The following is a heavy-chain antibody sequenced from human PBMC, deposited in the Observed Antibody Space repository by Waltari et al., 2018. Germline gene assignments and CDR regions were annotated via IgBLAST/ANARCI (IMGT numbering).Heavy chain of an antibody. D-gene: IGHD1-1*01. CDR2: KVVGSGNT. CDR1: GCTPASSA. J-gene: IGHJ4*02. Sequence: QLQGVQSGPDVKRPGTAVKGCCKASGCTPASSALRWGRQGRGRRPEGRGWKVVGSGNTNYGPKFQRSVTIPRDMSTNTAYMELSRLRSADTAVYYCAEDLGTGTSGPFDYWGQGTLVTVSS. V-gene: IGHV1-58*01. CDR3: AEDLGTGTSGPFDY.